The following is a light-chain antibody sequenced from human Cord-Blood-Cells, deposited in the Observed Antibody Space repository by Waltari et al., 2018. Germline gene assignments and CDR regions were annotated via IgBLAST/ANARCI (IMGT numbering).Light chain of an antibody. CDR3: MIWHSSAVV. CDR2: YKSDSDK. Sequence: QAVLTQPASLSASPGASASLTCTLRSGINVVPYRTNSSQQNPGSPPQYLLRYKSDSDKQQGSGVPSRFAGSKDASANAGILLISGLQSEDEADYYCMIWHSSAVVFGGGTKLTVL. V-gene: IGLV5-45*01. CDR1: SGINVVPYR. J-gene: IGLJ2*01.